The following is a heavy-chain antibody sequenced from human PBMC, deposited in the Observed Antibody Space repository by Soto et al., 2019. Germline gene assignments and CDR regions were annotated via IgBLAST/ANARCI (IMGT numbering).Heavy chain of an antibody. CDR1: GYTFSTYD. Sequence: GASVKVSCEASGYTFSTYDSDWVRQAPGQGLEWMGIINPSGGSTSYAQKFQGRVTMTRDTSTSTVYMELSSLRSEDTAVYYCARVYPSDTRYGYVGNNWFDPWGQGTLVTVSS. J-gene: IGHJ5*02. V-gene: IGHV1-46*03. CDR2: INPSGGST. CDR3: ARVYPSDTRYGYVGNNWFDP. D-gene: IGHD5-18*01.